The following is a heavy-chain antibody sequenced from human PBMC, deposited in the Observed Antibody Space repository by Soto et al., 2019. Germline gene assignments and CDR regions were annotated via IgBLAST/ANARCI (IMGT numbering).Heavy chain of an antibody. CDR3: AKGGYSYGSHY. CDR1: GFTFSSYA. Sequence: GGSLRLSCAASGFTFSSYAMSWVRQAPGKGLEWVSAISSSGGSTYYADSVKGRFTISRDNSKNTLYLQMNSLRAEDTAVYYCAKGGYSYGSHYWGQGTLVTVSS. J-gene: IGHJ4*02. V-gene: IGHV3-23*01. D-gene: IGHD5-18*01. CDR2: ISSSGGST.